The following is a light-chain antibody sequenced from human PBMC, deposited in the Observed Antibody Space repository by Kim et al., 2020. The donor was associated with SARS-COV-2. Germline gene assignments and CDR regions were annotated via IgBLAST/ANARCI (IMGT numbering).Light chain of an antibody. Sequence: QSALTQPASVSGSPGQSITISCTGTSSDVGRYNFVSWYQHHPGKAPRLMIYDVSNRPSGVSNRFSGSKSGNTASLTISGLQAEDEADYHCSSYTTSNTRVSGGGTQLTVL. CDR2: DVS. CDR3: SSYTTSNTRV. CDR1: SSDVGRYNF. V-gene: IGLV2-14*03. J-gene: IGLJ3*02.